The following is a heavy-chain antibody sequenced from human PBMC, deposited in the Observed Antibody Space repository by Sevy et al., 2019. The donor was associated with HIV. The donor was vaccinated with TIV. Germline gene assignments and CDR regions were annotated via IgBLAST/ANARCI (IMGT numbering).Heavy chain of an antibody. D-gene: IGHD6-19*01. J-gene: IGHJ4*02. CDR1: GGTFYSYA. CDR2: IIPIFGAT. V-gene: IGHV1-69*13. Sequence: ASVKVSCKASGGTFYSYAISWVRQAPGQGLEWMGGIIPIFGATNYAQKFQGRVTITADESTSAAYMELSSLRSEDTAVYYCARAEKAVTGTAFDYSGQGTMVTVSS. CDR3: ARAEKAVTGTAFDY.